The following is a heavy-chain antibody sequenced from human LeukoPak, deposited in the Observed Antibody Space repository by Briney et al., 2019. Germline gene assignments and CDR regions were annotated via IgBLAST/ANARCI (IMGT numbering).Heavy chain of an antibody. CDR1: GFTFSSYA. CDR3: ARDVGPIHFDY. CDR2: ISGSGGSI. D-gene: IGHD1-26*01. V-gene: IGHV3-23*01. Sequence: GSLRLSCAASGFTFSSYAMSWVRQAPGKGLGWVSVISGSGGSIYYADSVKGRFTISRDNSKNTLYLQMNSLRAEDTAVYYCARDVGPIHFDYWGQGTLVTVSS. J-gene: IGHJ4*02.